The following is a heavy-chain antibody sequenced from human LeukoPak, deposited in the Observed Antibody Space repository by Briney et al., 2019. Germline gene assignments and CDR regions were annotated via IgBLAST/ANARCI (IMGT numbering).Heavy chain of an antibody. V-gene: IGHV4-34*01. Sequence: SETLSLTCAVYGGSFSGYYWSWIRQPPGKGLEWIGEINHSGSTNYNPSLKSRVTISVDTSKNQFSLKLSSVTAADTAVYYCARHGYDLGVDYWGQGTLVTVSS. CDR2: INHSGST. CDR3: ARHGYDLGVDY. CDR1: GGSFSGYY. J-gene: IGHJ4*02. D-gene: IGHD5-12*01.